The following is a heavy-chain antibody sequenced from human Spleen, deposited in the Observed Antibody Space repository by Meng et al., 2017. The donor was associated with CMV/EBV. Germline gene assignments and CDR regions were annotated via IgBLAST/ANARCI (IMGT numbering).Heavy chain of an antibody. D-gene: IGHD2-2*01. CDR2: TYHTGTT. CDR1: GGPFSSAGYY. J-gene: IGHJ4*02. CDR3: AGTTDTSCCKFDF. Sequence: VSGGPFSSAGYYCSWIRQRPGKGLEWIGYTYHTGTTFFNPSLERRVTASVDTSKTHFYLKLTSVTAADTAIYYCAGTTDTSCCKFDFWGQGVLVTVSS. V-gene: IGHV4-31*02.